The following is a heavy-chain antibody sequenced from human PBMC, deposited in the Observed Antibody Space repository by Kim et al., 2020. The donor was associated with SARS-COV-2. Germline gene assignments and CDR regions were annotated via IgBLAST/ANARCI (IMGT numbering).Heavy chain of an antibody. CDR3: AREDGSGYGMDV. Sequence: ASVKVSCKASGYTFTGYYMHWVRQAPGQGLEWMERINPNSGGTNYAQKFQGRVTMTRDTSISTAYMELSRLRSDDTVVYYCAREDGSGYGMDVWGQGTTVTVSS. V-gene: IGHV1-2*05. CDR1: GYTFTGYY. J-gene: IGHJ6*02. CDR2: INPNSGGT. D-gene: IGHD3-10*01.